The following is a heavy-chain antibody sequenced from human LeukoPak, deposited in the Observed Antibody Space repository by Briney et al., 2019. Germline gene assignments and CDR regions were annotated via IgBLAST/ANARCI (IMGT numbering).Heavy chain of an antibody. CDR2: VYDSGDT. CDR1: GGSMSGHY. J-gene: IGHJ2*01. Sequence: ASESLSLTCVVSGGSMSGHYWNWIRQPPGKPLEWIGYVYDSGDTNYNPALKSRVSISLDTSKNQFSLTLMSVTATDTALYFCARKTFYPNWFFDVWGRGTLVTVSS. D-gene: IGHD2/OR15-2a*01. V-gene: IGHV4-59*08. CDR3: ARKTFYPNWFFDV.